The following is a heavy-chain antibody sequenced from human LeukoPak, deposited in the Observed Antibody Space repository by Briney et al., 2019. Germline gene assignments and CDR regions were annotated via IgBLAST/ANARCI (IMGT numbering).Heavy chain of an antibody. CDR1: GYSFTNYW. CDR2: IYPGDSDA. Sequence: GESLKISCKGSGYSFTNYWIGWVRQMPGKGLKWMGIIYPGDSDARYSPSFQGQVTISADKSISTAYLQWSSLKASDAAMYYCARRRDLYSGSYYPFDYWGQGTLVTVSS. J-gene: IGHJ4*02. V-gene: IGHV5-51*01. D-gene: IGHD1-26*01. CDR3: ARRRDLYSGSYYPFDY.